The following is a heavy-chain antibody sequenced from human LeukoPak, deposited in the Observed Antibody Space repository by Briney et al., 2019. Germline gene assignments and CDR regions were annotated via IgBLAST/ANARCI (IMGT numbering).Heavy chain of an antibody. Sequence: GGSLRLSCAASGFTFSSYSMNWVRQAPGKGLEWVSSISSSSSYIYYADSVEGRFTISRDNAKNSLYLQMNSLRAEDTAVYYCAREDFGDYVFGYWGQGTLVTVSS. J-gene: IGHJ4*02. D-gene: IGHD4-17*01. V-gene: IGHV3-21*01. CDR2: ISSSSSYI. CDR1: GFTFSSYS. CDR3: AREDFGDYVFGY.